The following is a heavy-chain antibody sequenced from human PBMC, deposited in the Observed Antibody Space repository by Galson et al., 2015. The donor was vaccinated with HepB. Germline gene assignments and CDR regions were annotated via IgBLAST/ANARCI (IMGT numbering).Heavy chain of an antibody. CDR2: ISGNGIST. CDR1: GFTFKNYA. J-gene: IGHJ4*02. Sequence: SLRLSCAVSGFTFKNYAMTWVRQAPGKGLEWVSSISGNGISTYYADSVKGRLTISRDNSKNTLYLQMNSLTAEDTATYYCASHYSDYPGTIYFDYWGQGTLVTVS. D-gene: IGHD4-17*01. CDR3: ASHYSDYPGTIYFDY. V-gene: IGHV3-23*01.